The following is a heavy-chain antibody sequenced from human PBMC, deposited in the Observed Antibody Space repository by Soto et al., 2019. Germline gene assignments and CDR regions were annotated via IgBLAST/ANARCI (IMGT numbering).Heavy chain of an antibody. D-gene: IGHD3-10*01. CDR2: ITSSSSHI. V-gene: IGHV3-21*01. Sequence: LXLSCAASGFTLTSYTMNWVRQASGKGLEWVSSITSSSSHIYYADAVKGRFTISRDNAGNSLYLQMNSLRAEDSSVYYCVRERALSSFYGMDASGQGYTVTVSS. CDR3: VRERALSSFYGMDA. CDR1: GFTLTSYT. J-gene: IGHJ6*02.